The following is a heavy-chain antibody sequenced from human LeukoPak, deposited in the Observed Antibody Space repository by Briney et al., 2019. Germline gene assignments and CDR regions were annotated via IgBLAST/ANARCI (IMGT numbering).Heavy chain of an antibody. V-gene: IGHV4-59*08. Sequence: SETLSLTCTVSGGSISSYYWSWIRQPPGKGLEWIGYIYYSGSTNYNPSLKSRVTISVDTSKNQFSLKLSSVTAADTAVYYCARRLAAAGRNWFDPRGQGTLVTVSS. D-gene: IGHD6-13*01. CDR3: ARRLAAAGRNWFDP. CDR2: IYYSGST. J-gene: IGHJ5*02. CDR1: GGSISSYY.